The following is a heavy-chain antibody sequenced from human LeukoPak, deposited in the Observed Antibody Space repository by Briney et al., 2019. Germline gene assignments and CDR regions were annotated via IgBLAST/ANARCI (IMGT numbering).Heavy chain of an antibody. V-gene: IGHV1-69*05. J-gene: IGHJ5*02. CDR1: GGTFSSYA. D-gene: IGHD3-16*01. CDR2: IIPIFGTA. Sequence: SVKVSCKASGGTFSSYAISWVRQAPGQGLEWMGRIIPIFGTASYAQKFQGRVTITTDESTSTAYMELSSLRSEDTAVYYCARGGEASNWFDPWGQGTLVTVSS. CDR3: ARGGEASNWFDP.